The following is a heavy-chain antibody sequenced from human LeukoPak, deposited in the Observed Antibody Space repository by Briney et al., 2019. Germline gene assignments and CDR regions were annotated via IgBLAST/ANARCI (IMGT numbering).Heavy chain of an antibody. CDR2: IYYSGST. CDR1: GGSISSYY. V-gene: IGHV4-59*01. CDR3: ARVYDSSGYYPYYFDY. J-gene: IGHJ4*02. D-gene: IGHD3-22*01. Sequence: SETLSLTCTVSGGSISSYYWSWIRQPPGKGLKWIGYIYYSGSTNYNPSLKSRVTISVDTSKNQFSLKLSSVTAADTAVYYCARVYDSSGYYPYYFDYWGQGTLVTVSS.